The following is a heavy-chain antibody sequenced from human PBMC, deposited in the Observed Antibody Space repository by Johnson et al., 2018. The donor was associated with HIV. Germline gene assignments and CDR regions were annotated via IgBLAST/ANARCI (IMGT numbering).Heavy chain of an antibody. CDR1: GFTFSTYD. J-gene: IGHJ3*02. V-gene: IGHV3-74*02. D-gene: IGHD5-24*01. CDR2: IICTSGSI. CDR3: ARPRRGMATNRDAFDI. Sequence: VQLVESGGGLVQPAGSLRLSCTPSGFTFSTYDMHWFRQAPGKGLLWVSGIICTSGSIGYPDSVKGRFTISRDNSESTLYLQMNSMRAEDKAVYYCARPRRGMATNRDAFDIWGQGTMVTVSS.